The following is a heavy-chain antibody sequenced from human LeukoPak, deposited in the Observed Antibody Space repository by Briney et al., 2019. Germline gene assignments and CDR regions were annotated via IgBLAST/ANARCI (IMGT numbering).Heavy chain of an antibody. J-gene: IGHJ6*04. V-gene: IGHV4-30-4*01. CDR1: GGSISSGDYY. CDR2: IYYSGST. CDR3: ARGVNPITMVRGVIKAAGLDYYYYGMDV. D-gene: IGHD3-10*01. Sequence: PSQTLSLTCTVSGGSISSGDYYWSWIRQPPGKGLEWIGYIYYSGSTYYNPSLKSRVTISVDTSKNQFSLKLSSVTAADTAVYYCARGVNPITMVRGVIKAAGLDYYYYGMDVWGKGTTVTVSS.